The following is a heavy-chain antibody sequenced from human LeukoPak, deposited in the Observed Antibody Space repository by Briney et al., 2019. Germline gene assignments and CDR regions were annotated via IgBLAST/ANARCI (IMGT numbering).Heavy chain of an antibody. CDR1: GFTFSTYS. CDR3: VRVHSTSWGY. CDR2: TSSSSGTI. Sequence: GGSLRLSCAASGFTFSTYSMNWVRQAPGKGLEWVSYTSSSSGTIYYADSVKGRFTISRDNAENSLYLQMNSLRAEDTAVYYCVRVHSTSWGYWGQGTLVTVSS. V-gene: IGHV3-48*01. D-gene: IGHD6-13*01. J-gene: IGHJ4*02.